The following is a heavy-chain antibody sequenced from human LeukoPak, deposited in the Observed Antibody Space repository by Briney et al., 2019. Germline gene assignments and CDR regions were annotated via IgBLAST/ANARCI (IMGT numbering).Heavy chain of an antibody. CDR2: IKSKTDGGTT. CDR3: TTPSWDYDSSGYLVWVLDY. V-gene: IGHV3-15*01. Sequence: GGSLRLSCAASGFTFSNAWMSWVRQAPGKGLEWVGRIKSKTDGGTTDYAAPVKGRFTISRDDSKNTLYLQMNSLKTEDTAVYYCTTPSWDYDSSGYLVWVLDYWGQGTLVTVSS. CDR1: GFTFSNAW. J-gene: IGHJ4*02. D-gene: IGHD3-22*01.